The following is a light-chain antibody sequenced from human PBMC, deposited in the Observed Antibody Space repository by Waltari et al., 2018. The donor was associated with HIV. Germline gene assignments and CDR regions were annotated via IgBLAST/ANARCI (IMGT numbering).Light chain of an antibody. CDR3: SSYTISSTLV. CDR1: SSDLGVYNY. V-gene: IGLV2-14*01. J-gene: IGLJ2*01. Sequence: QSALTQPASVSGSPGQSITISCTGTSSDLGVYNYVSWYQQHPGKAPKPMIYDVSNRPSGVSNRFSGSKSGNTASLTISGLQAEDEADYYCSSYTISSTLVFGGGTKLTVL. CDR2: DVS.